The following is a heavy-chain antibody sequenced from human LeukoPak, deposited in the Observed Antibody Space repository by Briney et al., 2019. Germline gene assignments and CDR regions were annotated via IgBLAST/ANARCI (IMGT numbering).Heavy chain of an antibody. CDR2: ISAYNGNT. D-gene: IGHD3-22*01. V-gene: IGHV1-18*01. CDR1: GYTFTSYG. CDR3: ARGRITMIVVVMPEDY. J-gene: IGHJ4*02. Sequence: ASVKVSCKASGYTFTSYGISWVRQAPGQGLEWMGWISAYNGNTNYAQKLQGRVTMTTDTSTSTAYMELRSLRSDDTAVYYCARGRITMIVVVMPEDYWGQGTLVTVSS.